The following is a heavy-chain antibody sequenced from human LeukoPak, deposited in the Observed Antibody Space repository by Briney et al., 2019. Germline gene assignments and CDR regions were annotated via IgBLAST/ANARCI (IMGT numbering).Heavy chain of an antibody. CDR1: GFSFSSYA. J-gene: IGHJ4*02. Sequence: GGSLRLSCAASGFSFSSYAMHWVRQAPRKGLVWVSRISTDGYTTDYADFVQGRFTASRDNTKNTWSLEMNSLRAEDTAVYYCVVGGSPGYWGQGTLVTVSS. CDR2: ISTDGYTT. D-gene: IGHD2-15*01. V-gene: IGHV3-74*01. CDR3: VVGGSPGY.